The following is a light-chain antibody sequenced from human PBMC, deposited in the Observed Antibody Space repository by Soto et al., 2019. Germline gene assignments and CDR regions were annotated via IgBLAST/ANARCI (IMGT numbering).Light chain of an antibody. CDR1: NSNVGRNV. Sequence: QSVLTQPPSASGTPGQRVTISCSGSNSNVGRNVVNWYQQFPGAVPKLLIYSNNRRPSGIPERFPASKSGTSASLAITGLQSEDEADYYCAAWDDTLSNYVFGTGTKVTVL. CDR3: AAWDDTLSNYV. CDR2: SNN. J-gene: IGLJ1*01. V-gene: IGLV1-44*01.